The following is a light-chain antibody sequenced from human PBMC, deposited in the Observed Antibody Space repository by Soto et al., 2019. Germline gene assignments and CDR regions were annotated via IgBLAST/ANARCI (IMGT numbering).Light chain of an antibody. CDR1: QSIGDS. CDR2: DVS. Sequence: DIQMTQSPSTLSASVGDRVTITCRASQSIGDSLAWYQQKPGKVPYLLISDVSSMERGVTSRFSGSGSGTEFTLTISSMQPDDFATFYCQQYNGYSRTFGQGTKVDIK. CDR3: QQYNGYSRT. J-gene: IGKJ1*01. V-gene: IGKV1-5*01.